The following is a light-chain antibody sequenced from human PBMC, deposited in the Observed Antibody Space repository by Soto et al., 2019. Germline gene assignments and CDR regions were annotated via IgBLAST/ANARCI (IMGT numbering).Light chain of an antibody. CDR3: SSYTSSSTLV. J-gene: IGLJ1*01. CDR2: EVS. Sequence: LSQPPSVSGSRGQSITISCTGTSSDVGGYNYVSWYQQHPGKAPKLMIYEVSNRPSGVSNRFSGSKSGNTASLTISGLQAEDEADYYCSSYTSSSTLVFGTGTKVTV. V-gene: IGLV2-14*01. CDR1: SSDVGGYNY.